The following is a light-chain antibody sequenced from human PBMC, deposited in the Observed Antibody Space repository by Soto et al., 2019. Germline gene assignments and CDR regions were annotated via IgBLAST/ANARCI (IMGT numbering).Light chain of an antibody. CDR3: QHYENVPYT. V-gene: IGKV1-33*01. Sequence: DIQMTQSPSSLSASVGDRVTITSQASQDISNYLNWYQQKPGKAPKLLSNDESRLQPGVPSRFSGSGSGTDFTFTISNLQPEDMATYYGQHYENVPYTFGQGTKLEIK. J-gene: IGKJ2*01. CDR1: QDISNY. CDR2: DES.